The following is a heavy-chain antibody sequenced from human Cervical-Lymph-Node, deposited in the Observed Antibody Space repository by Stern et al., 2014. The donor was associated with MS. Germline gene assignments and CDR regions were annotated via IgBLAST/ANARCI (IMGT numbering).Heavy chain of an antibody. CDR3: VRHTYGIGSDP. J-gene: IGHJ5*02. V-gene: IGHV4-59*08. Sequence: VQLVESGPGLVKPSETLSLTCTVSGGSMHDFHWGWIRQPPGKGLEWIGNIYSSGSTKYNTSLESRVTISLDTSKNQFSLRTASVTAADTAVYYCVRHTYGIGSDPWGQGTLVTVSS. D-gene: IGHD2-21*01. CDR1: GGSMHDFH. CDR2: IYSSGST.